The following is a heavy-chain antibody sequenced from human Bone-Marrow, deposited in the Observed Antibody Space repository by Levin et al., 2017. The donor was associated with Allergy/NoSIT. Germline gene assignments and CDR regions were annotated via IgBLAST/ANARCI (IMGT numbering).Heavy chain of an antibody. CDR1: GFNFSTYN. V-gene: IGHV3-21*01. J-gene: IGHJ6*02. CDR3: ARDRTYGILRNYGMDV. D-gene: IGHD3-9*01. CDR2: INSGSTDI. Sequence: GESLKISCAASGFNFSTYNMNWVRQAPGKALEWASSINSGSTDIYYADSLKGRFTISRDNAENSLYLQMNGLRAGDTAVYYCARDRTYGILRNYGMDVWGQGTTVTVSS.